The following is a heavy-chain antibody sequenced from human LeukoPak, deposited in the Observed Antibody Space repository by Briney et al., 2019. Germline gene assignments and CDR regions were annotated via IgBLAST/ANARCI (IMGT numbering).Heavy chain of an antibody. Sequence: SETLSLTCTVSGGSISSYYWSWSRQPPGPGLEWMGYGYYSGITNYNPSIKSRVTISVDTSKTQFSLKLRSVTAADTAVYYGARGSKMVTFGGVIANLDYWGQGTLVTVSS. CDR1: GGSISSYY. J-gene: IGHJ4*02. CDR3: ARGSKMVTFGGVIANLDY. D-gene: IGHD3-16*02. CDR2: GYYSGIT. V-gene: IGHV4-59*01.